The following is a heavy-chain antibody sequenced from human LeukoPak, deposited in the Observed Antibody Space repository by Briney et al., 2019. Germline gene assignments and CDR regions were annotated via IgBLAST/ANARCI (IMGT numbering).Heavy chain of an antibody. Sequence: VASVKVSCKASGYTFTGHYMHWVRQAPGQGLEWMGWINPNSGGTNYAQKFQDRVTMTRDTSTSTAYMEVSRLTYDDTAVYYCARVIQQLFVLFDQRGQGTLVTVSS. CDR2: INPNSGGT. CDR3: ARVIQQLFVLFDQ. J-gene: IGHJ4*02. V-gene: IGHV1-2*02. D-gene: IGHD3-10*01. CDR1: GYTFTGHY.